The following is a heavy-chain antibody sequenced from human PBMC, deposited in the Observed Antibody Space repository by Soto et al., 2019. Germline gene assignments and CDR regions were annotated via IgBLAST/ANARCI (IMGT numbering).Heavy chain of an antibody. J-gene: IGHJ4*02. CDR1: GYTFTSYG. CDR3: ARSFSPWEPLHFDF. Sequence: QVQLVQSAAEVKKPGASVKVSCKASGYTFTSYGISWVRQAPGQGLVWMGWISAYNGNTNYAQKLQARVTMTTDPSTSTAYMELRSLRSDDTAVYYCARSFSPWEPLHFDFWGQGTLVTVSS. CDR2: ISAYNGNT. D-gene: IGHD1-26*01. V-gene: IGHV1-18*01.